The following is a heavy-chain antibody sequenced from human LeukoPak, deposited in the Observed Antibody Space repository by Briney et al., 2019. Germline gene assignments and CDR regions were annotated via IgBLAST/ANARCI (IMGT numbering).Heavy chain of an antibody. Sequence: GASVRVSCKASGYTLSGYYIHWVRQAPGHGLEWMGWINPNSGETNYAQKFQGGVTLTRDTSISTFYMEVSRLRSDDTAVYFCARYDWNDVVSALDYWGQGTLVTVSS. CDR3: ARYDWNDVVSALDY. J-gene: IGHJ4*02. CDR1: GYTLSGYY. CDR2: INPNSGET. V-gene: IGHV1-2*02. D-gene: IGHD1-1*01.